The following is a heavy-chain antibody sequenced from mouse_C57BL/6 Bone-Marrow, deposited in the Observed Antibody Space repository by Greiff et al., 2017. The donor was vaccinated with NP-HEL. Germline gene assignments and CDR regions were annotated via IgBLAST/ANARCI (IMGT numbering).Heavy chain of an antibody. CDR2: IDPSDSYT. D-gene: IGHD2-4*01. CDR3: ARGDYDYDPFAY. Sequence: QVQLQQPGAELVMPGASVKLSCKASGYTFTSYWMHWVKQRPGQGLEWIGEIDPSDSYTNYNQKFKGKSTLTVDKSSSTAYMQLSSLTSEDSAVYYCARGDYDYDPFAYWGQGTLVTVSA. J-gene: IGHJ3*01. V-gene: IGHV1-69*01. CDR1: GYTFTSYW.